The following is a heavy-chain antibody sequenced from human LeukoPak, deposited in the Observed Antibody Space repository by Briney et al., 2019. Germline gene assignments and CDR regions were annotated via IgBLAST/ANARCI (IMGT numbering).Heavy chain of an antibody. CDR1: GGSISSSSYY. CDR2: IYYSGST. CDR3: ARGIYDFWSGYYIVGAFDY. J-gene: IGHJ4*02. V-gene: IGHV4-39*01. Sequence: SETLSLTCTVSGGSISSSSYYWGWIRQPPGKGLEWIGSIYYSGSTYYNPSLKSRVTISVDTSKNQFSLKLSSVTAADTAVYYCARGIYDFWSGYYIVGAFDYWGQGTLVTVSS. D-gene: IGHD3-3*01.